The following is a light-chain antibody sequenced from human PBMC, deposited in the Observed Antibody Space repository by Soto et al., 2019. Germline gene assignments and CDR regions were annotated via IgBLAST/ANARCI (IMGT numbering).Light chain of an antibody. V-gene: IGLV2-23*02. Sequence: QSALTQPASVSGSPGQSIALSCTGTSSDIGTYNLVSWYQQHPGKVPKLMISEVNKRPSGVSNRFSGSKSGNTASLTISGLQTEDEADYYCCSFAGSGTGVFGTGTKVTVL. CDR1: SSDIGTYNL. J-gene: IGLJ1*01. CDR2: EVN. CDR3: CSFAGSGTGV.